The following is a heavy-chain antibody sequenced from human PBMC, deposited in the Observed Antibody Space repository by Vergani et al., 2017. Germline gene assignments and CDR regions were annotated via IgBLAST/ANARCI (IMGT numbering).Heavy chain of an antibody. CDR2: IIPFLGIA. J-gene: IGHJ5*02. D-gene: IGHD2-2*01. CDR1: GVTFSSYT. Sequence: QVQLVQSGAEVKKPGSSVKVSCKASGVTFSSYTISWVRQAPGQGLEWLGRIIPFLGIANYAQKSQGRVTITADKSTSTDYMALSSLRSEYTAVYYCAREPSTMPFDRWGQGTLVTVSS. CDR3: AREPSTMPFDR. V-gene: IGHV1-69*08.